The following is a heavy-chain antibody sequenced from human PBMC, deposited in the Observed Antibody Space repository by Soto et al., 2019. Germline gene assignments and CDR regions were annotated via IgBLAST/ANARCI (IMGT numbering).Heavy chain of an antibody. CDR1: GYTFTSYY. V-gene: IGHV1-2*02. J-gene: IGHJ4*02. Sequence: ASVKVSCKASGYTFTSYYIHWVRQAPGQGLEWMGWINPITGGTNYAPKFQGRVTMTRDTSITTAYMELSRLRADDTAVYYCARSRGSGYDWGQGTLVTVSS. CDR3: ARSRGSGYD. CDR2: INPITGGT. D-gene: IGHD5-12*01.